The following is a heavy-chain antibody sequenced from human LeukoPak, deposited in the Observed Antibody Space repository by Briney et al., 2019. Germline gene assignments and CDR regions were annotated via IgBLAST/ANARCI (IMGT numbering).Heavy chain of an antibody. Sequence: ACIRFDGTVEVYGDSAKCRVTISRDNSNNTLYLQMNSLRPEDTAVYYCAKDYVGALYFFDYWGQGTLVTVS. CDR2: IRFDGTVE. D-gene: IGHD3-16*01. V-gene: IGHV3-30*02. CDR3: AKDYVGALYFFDY. J-gene: IGHJ4*02.